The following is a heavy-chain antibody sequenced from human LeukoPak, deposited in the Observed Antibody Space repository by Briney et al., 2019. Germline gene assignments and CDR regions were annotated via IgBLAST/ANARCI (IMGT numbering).Heavy chain of an antibody. D-gene: IGHD1/OR15-1a*01. V-gene: IGHV4-34*01. CDR3: ARVLRNNGTAYYYYYGFEL. Sequence: PSETLSLTCAVYGGSFSGYYWSWIRQPPGKGLEWIGEINHSGSTNYNPSLKSRVTISVDTSKNQFSLKLSSVTAADTAVYYCARVLRNNGTAYYYYYGFELWGQGTPVTVSS. CDR2: INHSGST. CDR1: GGSFSGYY. J-gene: IGHJ6*02.